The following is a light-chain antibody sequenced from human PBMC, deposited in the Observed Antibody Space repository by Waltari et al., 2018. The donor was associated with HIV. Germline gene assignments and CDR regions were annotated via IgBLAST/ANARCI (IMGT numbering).Light chain of an antibody. V-gene: IGKV3-15*01. CDR3: QQYNSWPRT. Sequence: EIVMTQFPDSLSVSAGEAVTLPCRASQNIRDNLAWYQHKPGQAPRLLIYSTSARATDIPGRFRGSGSGTDFTLTISSLQSEDSAIYYCQQYNSWPRTFGQGTKVEIK. J-gene: IGKJ1*01. CDR2: STS. CDR1: QNIRDN.